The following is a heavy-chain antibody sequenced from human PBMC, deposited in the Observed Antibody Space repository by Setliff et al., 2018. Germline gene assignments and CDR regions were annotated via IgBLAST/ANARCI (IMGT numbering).Heavy chain of an antibody. Sequence: PSETLSLTCNVSGASISGSAYYWGWIRQPPGKGLEWIGSVYSSGSPYYNPSLKSRVTISMDTSKNQFPLKVNSLTAADTAVYYCARGGGYYLDLWGQGMLVTVSS. J-gene: IGHJ4*02. CDR1: GASISGSAYY. D-gene: IGHD3-10*01. CDR2: VYSSGSP. CDR3: ARGGGYYLDL. V-gene: IGHV4-39*06.